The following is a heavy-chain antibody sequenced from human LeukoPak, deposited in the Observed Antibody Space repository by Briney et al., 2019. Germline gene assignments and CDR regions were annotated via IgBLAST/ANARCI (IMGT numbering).Heavy chain of an antibody. CDR1: GFIFTDYW. CDR2: IKYDGIDK. CDR3: VRALTGTDDF. D-gene: IGHD1-7*01. V-gene: IGHV3-7*01. Sequence: PGGSLRLSCAASGFIFTDYWMNWVRQAPGKGLEWVAMIKYDGIDKQYLDSVKGRFTISRDNAKNSVYLEMNSLRVEDTAVYHCVRALTGTDDFWGQGTLVTVSS. J-gene: IGHJ4*02.